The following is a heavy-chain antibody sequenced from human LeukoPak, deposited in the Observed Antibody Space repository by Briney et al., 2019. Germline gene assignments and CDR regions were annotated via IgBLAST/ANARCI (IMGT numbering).Heavy chain of an antibody. Sequence: GGSLRLSCAASRFTFDEYGMSWVRQTAGKGLEWVSGINWNGRSIGYADSVKGRFTVSRDNAKSSLYLQMNSLRAEDTAVYYCAKDRMGGVTFFDYWGQGTLVTVSS. CDR3: AKDRMGGVTFFDY. D-gene: IGHD2-21*02. V-gene: IGHV3-20*04. CDR1: RFTFDEYG. J-gene: IGHJ4*02. CDR2: INWNGRSI.